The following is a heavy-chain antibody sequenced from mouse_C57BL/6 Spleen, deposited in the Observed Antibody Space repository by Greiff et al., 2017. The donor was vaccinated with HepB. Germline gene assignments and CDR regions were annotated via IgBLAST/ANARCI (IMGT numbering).Heavy chain of an antibody. CDR3: ARRYYGSEGFAY. J-gene: IGHJ3*01. CDR2: IYPGDGDT. Sequence: VQLQQSGAELVKPGASVKISCKASGYAFSSYWMNWVKQRPGKGLEWIGQIYPGDGDTNYNEKFKGKATLTAEKSSSTAYMQLSSLTSEDSAVYFCARRYYGSEGFAYWGQGTLVTVSA. D-gene: IGHD1-1*01. V-gene: IGHV1-80*01. CDR1: GYAFSSYW.